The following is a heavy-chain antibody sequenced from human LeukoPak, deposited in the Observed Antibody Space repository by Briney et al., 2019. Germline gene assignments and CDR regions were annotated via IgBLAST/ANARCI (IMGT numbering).Heavy chain of an antibody. V-gene: IGHV3-7*01. CDR1: GFTFSSYW. D-gene: IGHD3-22*01. CDR3: AKARGSGYFYTYDY. Sequence: GGSLRLSCAASGFTFSSYWMSWVRQAPGKGLEWVANIKQDGSEKYYVDSVKGRFTISRDNSKNTLYLQMNSLRAEDTAVYYCAKARGSGYFYTYDYWGQGTLVTVSS. CDR2: IKQDGSEK. J-gene: IGHJ4*02.